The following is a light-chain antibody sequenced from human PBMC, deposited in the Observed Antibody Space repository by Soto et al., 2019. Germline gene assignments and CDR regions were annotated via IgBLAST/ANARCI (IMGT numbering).Light chain of an antibody. CDR1: QSVGGY. CDR2: RAS. Sequence: EIVMTQSPVTLSVSPGERATLSCRASQSVGGYLAWYQQKPGQAPRLLIYRASTRATGIPARFSGSGSGTEFTLTISILQSEDFAIYYCLQFSNWPPLTFGQGTKVEIK. CDR3: LQFSNWPPLT. J-gene: IGKJ1*01. V-gene: IGKV3-15*01.